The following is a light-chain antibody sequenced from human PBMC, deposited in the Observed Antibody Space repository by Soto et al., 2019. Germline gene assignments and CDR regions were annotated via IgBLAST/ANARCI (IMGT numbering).Light chain of an antibody. CDR3: QQYNNYWT. CDR2: DAS. J-gene: IGKJ1*01. CDR1: QRISGG. Sequence: DIQMTQSPSTLSAPVGDRVTITCRASQRISGGLAWYQQKPGKAPKVLIYDASSLESGVQSRFSGSGSGTEFTLTITSLQPDDFATYYCQQYNNYWTXGQGTKVDIK. V-gene: IGKV1-5*01.